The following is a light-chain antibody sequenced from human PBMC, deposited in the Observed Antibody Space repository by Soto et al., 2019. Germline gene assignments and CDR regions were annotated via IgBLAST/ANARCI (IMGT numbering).Light chain of an antibody. CDR2: VGTGGIVG. CDR3: GADHGSGSNFVVV. V-gene: IGLV9-49*01. CDR1: SGYSNYK. J-gene: IGLJ2*01. Sequence: QPVLTQPPSASASLGASVTLTCTLSSGYSNYKVDWYQQKPVKGPRFVMRVGTGGIVGSKGDGSPDRFSVLGAGLNRYLTIKNIQGEDESDYHCGADHGSGSNFVVVFGGGTKLTVL.